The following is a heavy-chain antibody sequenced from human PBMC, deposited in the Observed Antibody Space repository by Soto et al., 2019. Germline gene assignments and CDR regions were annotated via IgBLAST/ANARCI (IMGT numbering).Heavy chain of an antibody. V-gene: IGHV3-30*18. CDR1: GFTFSSYG. J-gene: IGHJ3*02. D-gene: IGHD2-15*01. CDR2: ISYDGSNK. CDR3: AKIIQVVVAATHAFDI. Sequence: GGSLRLSCAASGFTFSSYGMHWVRQAPGKGLEWVAVISYDGSNKYYADSVKGRFTISRDNSKNTLYLQMNSLRAEDTAVYYCAKIIQVVVAATHAFDIWGQGTMVTVSS.